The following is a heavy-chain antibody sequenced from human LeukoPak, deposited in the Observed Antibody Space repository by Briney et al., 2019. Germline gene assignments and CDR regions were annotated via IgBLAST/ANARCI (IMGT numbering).Heavy chain of an antibody. J-gene: IGHJ4*02. V-gene: IGHV3-66*01. CDR2: IYSGGCT. CDR1: GFTVSSNY. CDR3: ARVGGGSSWYYFDY. Sequence: GGSLRLSCAASGFTVSSNYMSWVRQAPGKGLEWVSVIYSGGCTYYADSVKGRFTISRDNSKNTLYLQMNSLRAEDTAVYYCARVGGGSSWYYFDYWGQGTLVTVSS. D-gene: IGHD6-13*01.